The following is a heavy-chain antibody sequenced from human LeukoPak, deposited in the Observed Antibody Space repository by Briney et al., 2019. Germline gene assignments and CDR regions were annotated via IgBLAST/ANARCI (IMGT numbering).Heavy chain of an antibody. CDR2: TFYRSKWNN. CDR3: ARDRSFGYGSHFDY. CDR1: GDSVSSNSAA. J-gene: IGHJ4*02. Sequence: SQTLSLTCAISGDSVSSNSAARNWLRQSPSSGLEWLGRTFYRSKWNNDYAVSVKGRITINPDTSKNHFYLQLNSVTPEDTAVYYCARDRSFGYGSHFDYWGQGTLVTVSS. D-gene: IGHD5-18*01. V-gene: IGHV6-1*01.